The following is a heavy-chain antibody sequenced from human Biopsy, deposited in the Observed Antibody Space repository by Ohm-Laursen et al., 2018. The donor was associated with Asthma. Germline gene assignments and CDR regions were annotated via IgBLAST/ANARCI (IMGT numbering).Heavy chain of an antibody. V-gene: IGHV3-53*01. Sequence: FIGGGTYYADSVQGRVTISRDNSKNTLSLQMNSLRAEDTAVYYCARAYGGSFFSGSFDIWGQGTMVTVSS. CDR3: ARAYGGSFFSGSFDI. J-gene: IGHJ3*02. CDR2: FIGGGT. D-gene: IGHD4-23*01.